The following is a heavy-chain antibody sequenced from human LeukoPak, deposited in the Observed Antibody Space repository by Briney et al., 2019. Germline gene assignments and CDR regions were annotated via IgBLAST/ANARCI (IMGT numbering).Heavy chain of an antibody. CDR2: IVYGGAT. Sequence: PSETLSLTCTVSGGSINNNSYYWGWIRQSPGKGLEWIGSIVYGGATYYSPSLKSRVTISMDTSKNQFSLNLSSVTAADAAVYYCARRRGRDSSGWYSYHFDRWGQGTLVTVSS. J-gene: IGHJ4*02. CDR3: ARRRGRDSSGWYSYHFDR. CDR1: GGSINNNSYY. D-gene: IGHD6-19*01. V-gene: IGHV4-39*01.